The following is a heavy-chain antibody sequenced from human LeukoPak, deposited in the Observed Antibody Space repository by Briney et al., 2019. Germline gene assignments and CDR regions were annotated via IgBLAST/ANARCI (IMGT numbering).Heavy chain of an antibody. J-gene: IGHJ4*02. CDR1: GYIFTNYW. CDR2: IYPGDSAT. V-gene: IGHV5-51*01. Sequence: GESLKISCKVSGYIFTNYWIGWVRQMPGKGLEWMAMIYPGDSATRYSPSFQGQVTVSADKSTSTAYLQWSSLKASDTAMYYCARRWAVAGAFDYWGQGTLVTVSS. CDR3: ARRWAVAGAFDY. D-gene: IGHD6-19*01.